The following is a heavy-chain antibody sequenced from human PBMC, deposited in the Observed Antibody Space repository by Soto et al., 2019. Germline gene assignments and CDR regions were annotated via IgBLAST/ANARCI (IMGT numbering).Heavy chain of an antibody. D-gene: IGHD3-10*01. CDR1: GYNFRSYA. CDR2: ISYDGSNE. Sequence: PGGSLRLSCVGSGYNFRSYAMHWVRQGPGKGLQWVAVISYDGSNEYYAESVKGRFTISRDNSKNTLYLQMNSLRLEGTALYYCAKDRAVRRVSTMDSWGKGTLVTVSS. V-gene: IGHV3-30*18. J-gene: IGHJ4*02. CDR3: AKDRAVRRVSTMDS.